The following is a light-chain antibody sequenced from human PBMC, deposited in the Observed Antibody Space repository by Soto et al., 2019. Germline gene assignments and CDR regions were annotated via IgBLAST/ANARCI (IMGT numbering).Light chain of an antibody. J-gene: IGKJ2*01. V-gene: IGKV3-11*01. CDR2: AAS. CDR3: QQLNSYPPT. Sequence: DIVLTQSPATLSLSPGERVTLSCRASQSVSSYLAWYQQKLGQPPRLLIYAASTLQSGVPSRFSGSGSGTDFTLTISSLQPEDFATYYCQQLNSYPPTFGQGTKLEIK. CDR1: QSVSSY.